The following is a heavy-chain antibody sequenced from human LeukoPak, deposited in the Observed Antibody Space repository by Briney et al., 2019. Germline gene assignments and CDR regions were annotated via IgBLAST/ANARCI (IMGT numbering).Heavy chain of an antibody. D-gene: IGHD1-7*01. CDR2: ISYDGSNK. V-gene: IGHV3-30-3*01. CDR1: GFTFSSYA. Sequence: GGSLRLSCAASGFTFSSYAMHWVRQAPGKGLEWVAVISYDGSNKYYADSVKGRFTISRDNSKNTLYLQMNSLRAEDTAVYYCARRNYGYYYYYMDVWGKGTTVTVSS. CDR3: ARRNYGYYYYYMDV. J-gene: IGHJ6*03.